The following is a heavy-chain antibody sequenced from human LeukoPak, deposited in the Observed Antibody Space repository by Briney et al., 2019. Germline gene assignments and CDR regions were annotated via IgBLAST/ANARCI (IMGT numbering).Heavy chain of an antibody. CDR1: GFTFSDYH. CDR3: ARELDLYNWNYGGGYYFDY. D-gene: IGHD1-7*01. V-gene: IGHV3-11*04. J-gene: IGHJ4*02. CDR2: ISSSGSTI. Sequence: GGSLRLSCAASGFTFSDYHMSWIRQAPGKGLEWVSYISSSGSTIYYADSVKGRFTTSRDNAKNSLYLQMNSLRAEDTAVYYCARELDLYNWNYGGGYYFDYWGQGTLVTVSS.